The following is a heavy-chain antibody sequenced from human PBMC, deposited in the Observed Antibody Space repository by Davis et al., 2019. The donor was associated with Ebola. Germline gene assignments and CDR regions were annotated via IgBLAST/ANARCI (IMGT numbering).Heavy chain of an antibody. V-gene: IGHV3-21*04. CDR2: ISGSGFYM. Sequence: GESLKTPCAVSTFTFSSYSMNWVRQAPGKGLEWVSSISGSGFYMYYADSVKGRFTISRDNAKNSLYLQLNSLRAEDTAVYYCARQGYYESYGLDVWGQGTTVTVSS. J-gene: IGHJ6*02. CDR3: ARQGYYESYGLDV. CDR1: TFTFSSYS. D-gene: IGHD3-22*01.